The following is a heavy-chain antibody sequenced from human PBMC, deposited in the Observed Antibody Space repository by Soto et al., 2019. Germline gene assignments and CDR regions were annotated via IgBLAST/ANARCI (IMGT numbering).Heavy chain of an antibody. Sequence: EVQLLESGGGLVQPGGSLRLSCAASGFTFSSYAMSWVRQAPGKGLEWVSVISGGDNRIYYADSVKGRFTISRDNSKNTLYLQMNSLRDEDTAIYYCAKERRLERGDFDYWGQGTLVTVSS. D-gene: IGHD1-1*01. V-gene: IGHV3-23*01. CDR3: AKERRLERGDFDY. CDR1: GFTFSSYA. J-gene: IGHJ4*02. CDR2: ISGGDNRI.